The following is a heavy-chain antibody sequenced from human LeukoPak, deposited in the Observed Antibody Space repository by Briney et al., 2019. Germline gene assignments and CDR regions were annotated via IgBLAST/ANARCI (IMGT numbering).Heavy chain of an antibody. CDR1: GFTFSEYS. Sequence: PGGSLRLSCAASGFTFSEYSMNWVRQAPGKGLEWVSYISSSSSTIYYADSVKGRFTISRDNAKNSLSLQTNSLRAGDTAVYYCAKGYYYDSSGYYYPVSYYFDYWGQGTLVTVSS. CDR2: ISSSSSTI. CDR3: AKGYYYDSSGYYYPVSYYFDY. J-gene: IGHJ4*02. D-gene: IGHD3-22*01. V-gene: IGHV3-48*04.